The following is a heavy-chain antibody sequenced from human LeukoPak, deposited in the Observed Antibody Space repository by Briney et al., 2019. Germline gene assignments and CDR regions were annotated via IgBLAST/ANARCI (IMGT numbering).Heavy chain of an antibody. Sequence: GGSLRLSCTASGFTFGDYAMSWFRQAPGKGLEWEGFIRSKAYGATTEYAASVKGRFTISRDDSKSIAYLQMNSLKTGDTAVYYCTRDVVPGYCSGGSCYSFQHWGQGTLVTVSS. V-gene: IGHV3-49*03. D-gene: IGHD2-15*01. J-gene: IGHJ1*01. CDR1: GFTFGDYA. CDR3: TRDVVPGYCSGGSCYSFQH. CDR2: IRSKAYGATT.